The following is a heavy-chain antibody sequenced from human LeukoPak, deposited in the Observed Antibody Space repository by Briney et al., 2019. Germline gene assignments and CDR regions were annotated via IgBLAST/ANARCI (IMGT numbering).Heavy chain of an antibody. CDR1: GGSLGGNNW. V-gene: IGHV4-4*02. Sequence: SEPLSPTCAVSGGSLGGNNWWSWVRQSPENGLEWIGEIYHDGSTNYNPSLKSRVTISMDKSKNQPFLKQNFVTAADTAVYYCARDRGGYTYSHDYWGQGTLVTVSS. D-gene: IGHD5-18*01. J-gene: IGHJ4*02. CDR2: IYHDGST. CDR3: ARDRGGYTYSHDY.